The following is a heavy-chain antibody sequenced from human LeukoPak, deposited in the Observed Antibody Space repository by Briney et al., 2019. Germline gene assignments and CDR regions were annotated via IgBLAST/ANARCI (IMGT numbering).Heavy chain of an antibody. CDR1: GGSISSSSYY. CDR3: ARQLDSYYYYYYGMDV. J-gene: IGHJ6*02. V-gene: IGHV4-39*01. CDR2: IYYSGST. Sequence: PSETLSLTCTVSGGSISSSSYYWGWIRQPPGKGLEWIGSIYYSGSTYYNPSLKSRVTISVDTSKNQFSLKLSSVTAADTAVYYCARQLDSYYYYYYGMDVWGQGTTVTVSS.